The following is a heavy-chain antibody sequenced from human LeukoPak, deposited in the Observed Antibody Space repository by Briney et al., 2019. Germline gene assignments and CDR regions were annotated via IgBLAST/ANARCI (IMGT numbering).Heavy chain of an antibody. CDR2: ISSTGGTA. Sequence: GGSLRLSCAASGFTFSSFGMSWVRQAPGKGLEWVSAISSTGGTAYYADSVKGRFTISRDNSKNTLYLQMNSLRAEDTAVYYCAREDSGVAAGIFPFDYWGQGTLVTVSS. CDR3: AREDSGVAAGIFPFDY. CDR1: GFTFSSFG. D-gene: IGHD6-13*01. V-gene: IGHV3-23*01. J-gene: IGHJ4*02.